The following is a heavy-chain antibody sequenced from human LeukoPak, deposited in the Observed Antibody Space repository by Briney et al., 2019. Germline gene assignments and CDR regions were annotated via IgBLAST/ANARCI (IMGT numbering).Heavy chain of an antibody. CDR1: GGSITSSNW. J-gene: IGHJ4*02. V-gene: IGHV3-21*01. Sequence: GTLSLTCAVSGGSITSSNWWSWVRQAPGKGLEWVSSISSSSSYIYYADSVKGRFTISRDNAKNSLYLQMNSLRVEDTAVYYCARAPTFSGWFDYWGQGTLVTVSS. D-gene: IGHD6-19*01. CDR3: ARAPTFSGWFDY. CDR2: ISSSSSYI.